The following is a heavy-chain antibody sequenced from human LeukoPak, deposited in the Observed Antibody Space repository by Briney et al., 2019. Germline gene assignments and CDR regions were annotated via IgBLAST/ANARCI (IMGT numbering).Heavy chain of an antibody. D-gene: IGHD4-23*01. J-gene: IGHJ4*02. CDR3: ASFSGGLFDY. Sequence: SETLSLTCTVSGGSISISDCYWGWIRQPPGKGLEWIASMFFSGSTHYNVSLKSRVTISVDTSKNQFSLKLSSVTAADTAVYYCASFSGGLFDYWGQGTLVTVSS. CDR1: GGSISISDCY. V-gene: IGHV4-39*07. CDR2: MFFSGST.